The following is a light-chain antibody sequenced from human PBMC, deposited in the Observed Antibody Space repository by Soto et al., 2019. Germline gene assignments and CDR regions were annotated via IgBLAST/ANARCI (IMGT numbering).Light chain of an antibody. CDR3: NSYTTTGSWV. CDR1: SSDVGGYNY. Sequence: QSVLTQPASVSGSPGQSITISCTGTSSDVGGYNYVSWYQQHPGKAPKLIIYEVTNRPSGVSNRFSGSKSGNTASLTISGLQAEDEADYYCNSYTTTGSWVFGGGTKLTVL. J-gene: IGLJ3*02. CDR2: EVT. V-gene: IGLV2-14*01.